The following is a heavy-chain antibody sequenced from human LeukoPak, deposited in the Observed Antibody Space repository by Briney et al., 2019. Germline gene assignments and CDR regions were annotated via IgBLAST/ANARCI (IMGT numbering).Heavy chain of an antibody. V-gene: IGHV4-59*01. D-gene: IGHD3-10*01. CDR2: IYYSWST. Sequence: VKPSETLSLTCTVSCGSISSYYWSWIRQPPWKGLEWIGYIYYSWSTNYNPTLKRRVTISVDTSKNQFSLKLSSVTAADTAVYYCARVARVARDLDYYYYYMDVWGQGTTVTVSS. CDR1: CGSISSYY. J-gene: IGHJ6*03. CDR3: ARVARVARDLDYYYYYMDV.